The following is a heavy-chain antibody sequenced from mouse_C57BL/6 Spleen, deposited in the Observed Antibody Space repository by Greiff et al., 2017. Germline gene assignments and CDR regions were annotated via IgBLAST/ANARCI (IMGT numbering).Heavy chain of an antibody. J-gene: IGHJ2*01. CDR1: GFTFSSYA. V-gene: IGHV5-4*01. CDR2: ISDGGSYT. CDR3: AREGIYDYFDY. Sequence: EVMLVESGGGLVKPGGSLKLSCAASGFTFSSYAMSWVRQTPEKRLEWVATISDGGSYTYYPDNVKGRFTISRDNAKNNLYLQMSHLKSEDTAMYYCAREGIYDYFDYWGQGTTLTVSS. D-gene: IGHD2-3*01.